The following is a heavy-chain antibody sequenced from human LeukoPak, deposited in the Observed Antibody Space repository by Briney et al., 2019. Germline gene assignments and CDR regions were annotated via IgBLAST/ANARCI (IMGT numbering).Heavy chain of an antibody. CDR2: ISGGGGST. J-gene: IGHJ4*02. CDR1: GFTFSSYA. CDR3: AKDLAFCGGDCYSNYFDY. D-gene: IGHD2-21*02. Sequence: GGSLRLSCAASGFTFSSYAMSWVRQAPGKGLEWVSAISGGGGSTYYADSVKGRFTISRDNSKNTLYLQMNSLRAEDTAVYYCAKDLAFCGGDCYSNYFDYWGQGTLVTVSS. V-gene: IGHV3-23*01.